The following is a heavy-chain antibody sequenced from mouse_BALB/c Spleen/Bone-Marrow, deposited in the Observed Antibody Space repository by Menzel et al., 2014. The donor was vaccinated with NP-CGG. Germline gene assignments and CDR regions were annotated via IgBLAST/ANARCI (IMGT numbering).Heavy chain of an antibody. CDR2: IYPGSGST. J-gene: IGHJ2*01. Sequence: QVQLQQPGPELVKPGASVKMSCKASGYTFTDYVISWVKQRTGQGPEWIGEIYPGSGSTYYNEKFKGKATLTADKSSNTAYMRLSSLTSEDSAVYFCARWSFDYWGQGTTLTVSS. CDR3: ARWSFDY. V-gene: IGHV1-81*01. CDR1: GYTFTDYV.